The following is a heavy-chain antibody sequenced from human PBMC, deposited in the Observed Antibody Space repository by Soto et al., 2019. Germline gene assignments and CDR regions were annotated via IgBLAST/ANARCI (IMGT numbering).Heavy chain of an antibody. CDR2: IYPGDSDT. Sequence: ESQKSSCKGSGYSYTSYWMGWVRPKNGKGLEWMGIIYPGDSDTRYSPSFQGQVTISADKSISTAYLQWSSLKASDTAMYYCARTSAAGKYYYGMDVWGQGTTVTVSS. J-gene: IGHJ6*02. D-gene: IGHD6-13*01. V-gene: IGHV5-51*01. CDR3: ARTSAAGKYYYGMDV. CDR1: GYSYTSYW.